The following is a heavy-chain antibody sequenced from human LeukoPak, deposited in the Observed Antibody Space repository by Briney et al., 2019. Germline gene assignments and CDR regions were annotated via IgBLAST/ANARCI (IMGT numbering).Heavy chain of an antibody. V-gene: IGHV3-21*01. CDR1: GFTFSSYS. D-gene: IGHD6-19*01. CDR2: ISSSSSYI. CDR3: AREAFVAGSYYYYYMDV. J-gene: IGHJ6*03. Sequence: GGSLRLSCAVSGFTFSSYSMNWVRQAPGKGLEWVSSISSSSSYIYYADSVKGRFTISRDNAKNSLYLQMNSLRAEDTAVYYCAREAFVAGSYYYYYMDVWGKGTTVTVFS.